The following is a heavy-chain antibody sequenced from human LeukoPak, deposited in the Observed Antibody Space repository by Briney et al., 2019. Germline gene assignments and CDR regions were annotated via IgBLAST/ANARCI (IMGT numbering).Heavy chain of an antibody. CDR3: ARRLPVINGYYYYGMDV. Sequence: SETLSLTCTVSGGSVSSGSYYWSWIRQPPGKGLEWIGYIYYSGGTNYNPSLKSRVTISVDTSKNQFSLKLSSVTAADTAVYYCARRLPVINGYYYYGMDVWGQGTTVTVSS. V-gene: IGHV4-61*01. CDR2: IYYSGGT. D-gene: IGHD3-22*01. J-gene: IGHJ6*02. CDR1: GGSVSSGSYY.